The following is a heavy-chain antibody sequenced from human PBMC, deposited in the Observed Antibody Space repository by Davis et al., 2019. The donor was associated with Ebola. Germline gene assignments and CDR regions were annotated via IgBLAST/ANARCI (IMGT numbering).Heavy chain of an antibody. CDR2: ISGSGGST. J-gene: IGHJ5*02. CDR1: GFTFSSYA. V-gene: IGHV3-23*01. CDR3: AKTIVGES. D-gene: IGHD1-26*01. Sequence: PGGSLRLSCAASGFTFSSYAMSWVRQAPGKGLAWVSAISGSGGSTFYADSVRGRFTISRDNSKNTLYLQMNSLRVEDTAVYYCAKTIVGESWGQGTQVAVSS.